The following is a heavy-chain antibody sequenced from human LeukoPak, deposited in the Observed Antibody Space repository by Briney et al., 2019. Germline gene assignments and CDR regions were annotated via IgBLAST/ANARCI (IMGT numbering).Heavy chain of an antibody. Sequence: GGSLRLSCVVSRLTFNSNAMYWVRQAPGKGLEMVSGISVSGGGEYYADSVKGRFSVSRDNSKHTVYLQMNSLRAEDTAVYFCASHAHDYDSSGYFDSWGQGALVTVSS. CDR1: RLTFNSNA. J-gene: IGHJ4*02. CDR3: ASHAHDYDSSGYFDS. D-gene: IGHD3-22*01. V-gene: IGHV3-23*01. CDR2: ISVSGGGE.